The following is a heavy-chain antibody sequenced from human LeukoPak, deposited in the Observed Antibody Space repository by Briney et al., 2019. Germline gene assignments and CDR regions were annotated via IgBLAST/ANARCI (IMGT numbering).Heavy chain of an antibody. CDR3: ARADTGRPNFDY. V-gene: IGHV4-30-2*01. CDR1: GGSISSGGYS. J-gene: IGHJ4*02. Sequence: SQTLSLTCAVSGGSISSGGYSWSWIRQPPGKGLEWIGYTYHSGSTYYNPSLKSRVTISVDRSKNQFSLKLSSVTAADTAVYYCARADTGRPNFDYWGQGTLVTVSS. D-gene: IGHD3-10*01. CDR2: TYHSGST.